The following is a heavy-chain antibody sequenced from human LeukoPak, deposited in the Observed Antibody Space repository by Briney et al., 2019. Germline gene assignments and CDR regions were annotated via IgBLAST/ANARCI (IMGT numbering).Heavy chain of an antibody. CDR3: AKCAECSGGTCYSSFCYMDV. V-gene: IGHV3-43D*03. D-gene: IGHD2-15*01. Sequence: GGSLRLSCAASGFTFDDYTMHWVRQAPGKGLEWVSLISWDGGSTYYADSVKGRFTISRDNSKNSLYLKMNSLRAEDTALYFCAKCAECSGGTCYSSFCYMDVWGKGTTVTVSS. CDR1: GFTFDDYT. J-gene: IGHJ6*03. CDR2: ISWDGGST.